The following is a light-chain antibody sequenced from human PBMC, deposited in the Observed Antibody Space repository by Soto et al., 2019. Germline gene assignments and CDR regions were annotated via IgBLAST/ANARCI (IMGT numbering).Light chain of an antibody. V-gene: IGKV1-27*01. J-gene: IGKJ1*01. CDR2: GAS. CDR3: QKYNNAPWT. Sequence: DIQMTQSPSSLSASVGDRVTITCRASQAINNYLAWYQQKPGKVPKLLIYGASTLQSGVPSRFSGSASGTEFTLTISSLQPEDVATYFCQKYNNAPWTFGQGTKVEIK. CDR1: QAINNY.